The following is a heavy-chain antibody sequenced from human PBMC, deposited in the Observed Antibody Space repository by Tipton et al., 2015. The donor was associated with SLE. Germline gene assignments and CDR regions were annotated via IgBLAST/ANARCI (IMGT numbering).Heavy chain of an antibody. J-gene: IGHJ4*02. CDR2: IIPILGIA. V-gene: IGHV1-69*09. CDR1: GGTFSSYT. CDR3: ARDRGRAAAGTDFDY. D-gene: IGHD6-13*01. Sequence: QLVQSGAEVKKPGSSVKVSCKASGGTFSSYTISWVRQAPGQGLEWMGRIIPILGIANYAQKFQGRVTITADESTSTAYMELSSLRSEDTAVYYCARDRGRAAAGTDFDYWGQGTLVTVSS.